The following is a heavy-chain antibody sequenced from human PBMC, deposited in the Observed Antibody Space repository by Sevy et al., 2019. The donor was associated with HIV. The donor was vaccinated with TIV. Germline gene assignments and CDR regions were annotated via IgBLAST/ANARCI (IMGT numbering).Heavy chain of an antibody. J-gene: IGHJ4*02. V-gene: IGHV3-33*01. CDR2: IWYDGSNN. D-gene: IGHD4-17*01. CDR3: ARGASYGDSLFDY. CDR1: GFTFSSYG. Sequence: GGSLRLSCAASGFTFSSYGMHWVRHVPGKGLEWVAVIWYDGSNNYYADSVKGRFTISRDNSKNTLHLQMNSLRAEDTAVYYCARGASYGDSLFDYWGLGTLVTVSS.